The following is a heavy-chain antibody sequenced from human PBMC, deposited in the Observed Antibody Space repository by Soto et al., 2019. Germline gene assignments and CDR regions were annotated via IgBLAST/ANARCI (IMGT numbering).Heavy chain of an antibody. CDR2: IYYSGST. CDR1: GGSVSSGSYY. V-gene: IGHV4-61*01. Sequence: SETLSLTCTVSGGSVSSGSYYWSWIRQPPGKGLEWIGYIYYSGSTNYNPSLKSRVTISVDTSKNQFSLKLSSVTAADTAVYYCARERSDGGYDSGWFDPWGQGTLVTVSS. D-gene: IGHD5-12*01. J-gene: IGHJ5*02. CDR3: ARERSDGGYDSGWFDP.